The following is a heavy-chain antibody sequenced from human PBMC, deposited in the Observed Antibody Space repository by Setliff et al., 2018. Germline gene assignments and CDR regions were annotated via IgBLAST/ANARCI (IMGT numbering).Heavy chain of an antibody. J-gene: IGHJ6*02. D-gene: IGHD1-26*01. CDR1: GFTFDDYG. CDR3: AKELEATTYYYYYYGMDV. Sequence: GGSLRLSCAASGFTFDDYGMSWVRQAPGKGLEWVSGISSSSHIISYADSVKGRFTISRDNSKNTLYLQMNSLRAEDTAVYYCAKELEATTYYYYYYGMDVWGQGTTVTVSS. CDR2: ISSSSHII. V-gene: IGHV3-20*04.